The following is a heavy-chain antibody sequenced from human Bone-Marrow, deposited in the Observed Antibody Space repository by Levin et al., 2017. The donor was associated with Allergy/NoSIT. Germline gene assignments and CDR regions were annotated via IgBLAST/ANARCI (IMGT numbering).Heavy chain of an antibody. Sequence: AASVKVSCKASGGTFSSYAISWVRQAPGQGLEWMGGIIPIFGTANYAQKFQGRVTITADESTSTAYMELSSLRSEDTAVYYCARDRRPWRPRETYDFWSGYYFTDNWFDPWGQGTLVTVSS. CDR2: IIPIFGTA. CDR3: ARDRRPWRPRETYDFWSGYYFTDNWFDP. D-gene: IGHD3-3*01. CDR1: GGTFSSYA. V-gene: IGHV1-69*13. J-gene: IGHJ5*02.